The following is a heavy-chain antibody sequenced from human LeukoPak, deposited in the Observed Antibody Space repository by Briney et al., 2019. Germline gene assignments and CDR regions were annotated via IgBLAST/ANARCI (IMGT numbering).Heavy chain of an antibody. V-gene: IGHV3-7*03. D-gene: IGHD6-6*01. CDR3: ARSQYSRSSAGLDY. J-gene: IGHJ4*02. CDR1: GLTLSNYW. Sequence: PGGSLRLSCVAPGLTLSNYWMSWVRQAPGKGLEWVATIKPDGSEKYYVDSVKGRFTISRDNAKNSLYLQMNSLRAEDTALFYCARSQYSRSSAGLDYWGQGTLVTVSS. CDR2: IKPDGSEK.